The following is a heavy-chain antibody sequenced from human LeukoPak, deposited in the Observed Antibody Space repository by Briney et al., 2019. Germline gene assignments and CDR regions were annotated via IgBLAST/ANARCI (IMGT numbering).Heavy chain of an antibody. V-gene: IGHV3-48*03. Sequence: GGSLRLSCAASGFTFSSYEMNWVRQAPGKGLEWVSYISSSGSTIYYADSVKGRFTISRDNAKNSLYLQMNSLRAEDTAVYYCARVRLVMDVWGQGTTVTVSS. CDR2: ISSSGSTI. J-gene: IGHJ6*02. CDR3: ARVRLVMDV. CDR1: GFTFSSYE.